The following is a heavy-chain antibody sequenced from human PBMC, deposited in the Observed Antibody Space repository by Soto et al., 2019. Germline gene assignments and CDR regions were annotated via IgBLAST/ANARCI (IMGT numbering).Heavy chain of an antibody. Sequence: SETLSLTCAVYGGSFSGYYWSWIRQPPGKGLEWIGEINHSGSTNYNPSLKRRVTISVDTSKNQFSLKLSPATAAATAVYYSARGPGGLRGYSYGFWFNPWGQGTLVTVSA. D-gene: IGHD5-18*01. V-gene: IGHV4-34*01. CDR3: ARGPGGLRGYSYGFWFNP. CDR1: GGSFSGYY. CDR2: INHSGST. J-gene: IGHJ5*02.